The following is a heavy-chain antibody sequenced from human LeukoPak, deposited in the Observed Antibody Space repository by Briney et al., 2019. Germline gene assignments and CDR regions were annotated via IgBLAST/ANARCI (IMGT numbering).Heavy chain of an antibody. CDR3: ARDLFPQYCSGGSCQYFQH. J-gene: IGHJ1*01. Sequence: ASVKVSCKASGYTFTSYGISWVRQAPGQGLEWMGIINPSGGSTSYAQKFQGRVTMTRDTSTSTVYMELSSLRSEDTAVYYCARDLFPQYCSGGSCQYFQHWGQGTLVTVSS. D-gene: IGHD2-15*01. CDR1: GYTFTSYG. CDR2: INPSGGST. V-gene: IGHV1-46*01.